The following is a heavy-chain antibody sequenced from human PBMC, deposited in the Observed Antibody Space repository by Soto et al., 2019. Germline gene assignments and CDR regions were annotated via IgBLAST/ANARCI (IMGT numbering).Heavy chain of an antibody. CDR3: ARNGIYYYYMDV. CDR1: GSSVSNSNW. J-gene: IGHJ6*03. D-gene: IGHD1-1*01. CDR2: IYHTGDT. V-gene: IGHV4-4*02. Sequence: QVQLQESGPGLVKPSGTLSLTCVVSGSSVSNSNWWTWVRQPPGKGLERIGEIYHTGDTNYNPSLVSRVTLSIDKSRNQFSLRLGSVTAADTAVYFCARNGIYYYYMDVWGRGTTVTVSS.